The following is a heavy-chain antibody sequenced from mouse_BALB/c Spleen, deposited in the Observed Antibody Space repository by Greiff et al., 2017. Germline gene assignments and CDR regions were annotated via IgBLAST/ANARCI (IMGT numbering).Heavy chain of an antibody. D-gene: IGHD1-1*01. CDR2: IDPANGNT. Sequence: VQLQQSGPELVRPGASVKLSCTASGFNIKDTYMHWVKQRPEQGLEWIGRIDPANGNTIYDPKFQGKASITADTSSNTAYLQLSSLTSEDTAVYYSARRGVVATDYWGQGTTLTVSS. V-gene: IGHV14-3*02. J-gene: IGHJ2*01. CDR1: GFNIKDTY. CDR3: ARRGVVATDY.